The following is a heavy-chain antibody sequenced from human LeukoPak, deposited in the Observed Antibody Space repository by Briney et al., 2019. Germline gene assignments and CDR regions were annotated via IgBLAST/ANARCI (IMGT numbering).Heavy chain of an antibody. CDR2: ISVSGSGSST. CDR1: EYTFNSYA. CDR3: AKVDDSSGYYHTNFDY. J-gene: IGHJ4*02. Sequence: GGSLRLSCATSEYTFNSYAKTWVRQAPGKALERASGISVSGSGSSTFYADSVKGRFTVSRDNSKNTLYLQINSLRAEDTAVYYCAKVDDSSGYYHTNFDYWGQGTLVTVSS. V-gene: IGHV3-23*01. D-gene: IGHD3-22*01.